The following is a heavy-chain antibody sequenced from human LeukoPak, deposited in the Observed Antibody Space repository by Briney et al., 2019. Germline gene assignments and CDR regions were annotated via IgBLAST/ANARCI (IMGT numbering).Heavy chain of an antibody. CDR2: MNPNSGNT. CDR3: ARDPGTTVTPFDYGMDV. V-gene: IGHV1-8*01. D-gene: IGHD4-17*01. Sequence: GASVKVSCKASGYTFTSYDINWVRQATGQGLEWMGWMNPNSGNTGYAQKFQGRVTMTRNTSISTAYMELSSLRSEDTAVYYCARDPGTTVTPFDYGMDVWGQGTTVTVSS. CDR1: GYTFTSYD. J-gene: IGHJ6*02.